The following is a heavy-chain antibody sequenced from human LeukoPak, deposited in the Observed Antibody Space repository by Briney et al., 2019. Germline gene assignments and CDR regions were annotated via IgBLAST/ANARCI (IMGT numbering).Heavy chain of an antibody. D-gene: IGHD4-23*01. J-gene: IGHJ3*02. CDR2: IRYDGSNK. CDR3: AKEDYGGNSLGTAAFDI. CDR1: GFTFSSYG. Sequence: GGSLRLSCAASGFTFSSYGMHWVRQAPGKGLEWVAFIRYDGSNKYYADSVRGRFTISRDNSKNTLYLQMNSLRAEDTAVYYCAKEDYGGNSLGTAAFDIWGQGTMVTVSS. V-gene: IGHV3-30*02.